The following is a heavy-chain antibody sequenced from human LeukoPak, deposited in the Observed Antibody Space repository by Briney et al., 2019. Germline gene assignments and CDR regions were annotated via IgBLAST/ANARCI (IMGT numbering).Heavy chain of an antibody. D-gene: IGHD3-9*01. Sequence: GASVKVSCKVSGYTLTELSMHWVRQAPGKGLEWMGGFDPEDGETIYAQKFQGRVTMTEDTSTDTAYMELSSLRSEDTAVYYCAKAEEGRYFDWLPSPLVDYWGQGTLVTVSS. CDR1: GYTLTELS. J-gene: IGHJ4*02. CDR3: AKAEEGRYFDWLPSPLVDY. CDR2: FDPEDGET. V-gene: IGHV1-24*01.